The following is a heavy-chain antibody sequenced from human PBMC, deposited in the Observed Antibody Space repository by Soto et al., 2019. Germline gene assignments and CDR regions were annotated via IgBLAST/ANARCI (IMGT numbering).Heavy chain of an antibody. D-gene: IGHD3-3*01. CDR1: GYTFTSYD. CDR2: MNPNSGNT. V-gene: IGHV1-8*01. J-gene: IGHJ5*02. Sequence: QVQLVQSGAEVKKPGASVKVSCKASGYTFTSYDINWVRQATGQGLEWMGWMNPNSGNTGYAQKLQGRVTMTRNTSISTAYMELSSLRSEDTAVYYCARGKSYDFWSGYYTGSPQNWFDPWGQGTLVTVSS. CDR3: ARGKSYDFWSGYYTGSPQNWFDP.